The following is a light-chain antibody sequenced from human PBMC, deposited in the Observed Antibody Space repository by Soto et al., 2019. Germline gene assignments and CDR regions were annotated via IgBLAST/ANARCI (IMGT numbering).Light chain of an antibody. CDR3: QQYNNWPRT. CDR1: QSVSSN. Sequence: EIVLTQSPATLSLSPGERSTLSFRASQSVSSNLAWYQQNLGQAPRLLIYGASTRATGIPLRFSGSGSGTEFTLTISSLQSEDFAVYYCQQYNNWPRTFGPGTKVDIK. V-gene: IGKV3-15*01. J-gene: IGKJ1*01. CDR2: GAS.